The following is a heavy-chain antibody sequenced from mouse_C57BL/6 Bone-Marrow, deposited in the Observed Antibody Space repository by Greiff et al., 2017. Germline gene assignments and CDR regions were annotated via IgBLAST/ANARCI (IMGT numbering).Heavy chain of an antibody. Sequence: EVMLVESGGGLVKPGGSLKLSCAASGFTFSNYSMSWVRQTPEKRLEWVATISDGGSYTYYPDNVKGRFTIYRDNAKNNLYLQMSHLKSEETAMDYCARDWPTVVEDAMDYWGQGTSVTVSS. V-gene: IGHV5-4*01. CDR1: GFTFSNYS. D-gene: IGHD1-1*01. CDR3: ARDWPTVVEDAMDY. J-gene: IGHJ4*01. CDR2: ISDGGSYT.